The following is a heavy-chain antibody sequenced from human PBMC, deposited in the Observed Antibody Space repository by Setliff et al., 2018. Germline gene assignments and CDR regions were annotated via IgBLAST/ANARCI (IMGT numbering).Heavy chain of an antibody. V-gene: IGHV1-69-2*01. D-gene: IGHD3-3*01. J-gene: IGHJ6*04. CDR1: GYTFTDYY. Sequence: ASVKVSCKASGYTFTDYYMHWVQQAPGKGLEWMGRVDPEDGETIYAEKFQGRVTITADTSTETAYMELSSLRSEDTAVYYCARGRTRTSTIVGIVSLSPWGDGTTVTVSS. CDR2: VDPEDGET. CDR3: ARGRTRTSTIVGIVSLSP.